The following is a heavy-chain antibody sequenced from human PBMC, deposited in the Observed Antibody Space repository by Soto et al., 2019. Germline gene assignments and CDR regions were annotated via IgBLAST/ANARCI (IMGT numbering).Heavy chain of an antibody. CDR1: GFTFGDYA. D-gene: IGHD3-3*01. Sequence: GGSLRLSCTASGFTFGDYAMSWFRQAPGKGLEWVGFIRSKAFGGTTEYAASVKGRFTISRDDSKSIAYLQMNSLKTEDTAVYYCTREITIFGVVSLVCDFWGQGTQVTVSS. CDR2: IRSKAFGGTT. CDR3: TREITIFGVVSLVCDF. J-gene: IGHJ4*02. V-gene: IGHV3-49*03.